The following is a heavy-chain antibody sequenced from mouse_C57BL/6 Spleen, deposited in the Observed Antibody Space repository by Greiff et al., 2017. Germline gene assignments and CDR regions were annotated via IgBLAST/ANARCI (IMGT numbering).Heavy chain of an antibody. CDR3: ARGGLNYDYENYYAMDD. V-gene: IGHV1-9*01. CDR1: GYTFTGYW. D-gene: IGHD2-4*01. J-gene: IGHJ4*01. Sequence: QVQLQQSGAELMKPGASVKLSCKATGYTFTGYWIAWVQQRPGHGLEWIGEILPGSGSTNYNEKFKGKATFTADTSSNTAYMQLSSLTTEDSAIYYCARGGLNYDYENYYAMDDWGQGTSVTV. CDR2: ILPGSGST.